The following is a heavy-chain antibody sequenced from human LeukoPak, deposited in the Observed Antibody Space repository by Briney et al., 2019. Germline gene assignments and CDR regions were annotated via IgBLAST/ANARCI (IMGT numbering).Heavy chain of an antibody. Sequence: GGSLRLSCGASGFTFSNFAMTWVRQAPGKGLEWISVVSANGDNTDYADSVKGRFTISRDNAKNRLYLQMGSLRAEDTAVYYCAKLVGLGLTVRDYWGQGTLVTVSS. CDR2: VSANGDNT. CDR1: GFTFSNFA. J-gene: IGHJ4*02. V-gene: IGHV3-23*01. D-gene: IGHD3-16*01. CDR3: AKLVGLGLTVRDY.